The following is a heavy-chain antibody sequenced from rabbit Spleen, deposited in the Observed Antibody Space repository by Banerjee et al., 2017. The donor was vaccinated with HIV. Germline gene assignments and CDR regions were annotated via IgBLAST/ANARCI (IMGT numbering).Heavy chain of an antibody. V-gene: IGHV1S47*01. D-gene: IGHD1-1*01. J-gene: IGHJ6*01. Sequence: QEQLVESGGGLVKPEGSLTLTCKASGFDLSSYYYMCWVRQAPGKGLEWIGCIYTADGRTFYASWVNGRFTLSRENNQNTVSLQMNSLTAADTATYFCARGGNSVGYSARLWGPGTLVTVS. CDR3: ARGGNSVGYSARL. CDR1: GFDLSSYY. CDR2: IYTADGRT.